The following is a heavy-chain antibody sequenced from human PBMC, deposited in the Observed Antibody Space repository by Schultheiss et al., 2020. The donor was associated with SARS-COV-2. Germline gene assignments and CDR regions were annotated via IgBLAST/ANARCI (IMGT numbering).Heavy chain of an antibody. V-gene: IGHV4-59*01. CDR2: IYYSGST. CDR3: ASLVHDYGDITDAFDI. Sequence: TLSLTCAVYGGSFSGYYWSWIRQPPGKGLEWIGYIYYSGSTYYNPSLKSRVTISVDTSKNQFSLKLSSVTAADTAVYYCASLVHDYGDITDAFDIWGQGTMVTVSS. CDR1: GGSFSGYY. J-gene: IGHJ3*02. D-gene: IGHD4-17*01.